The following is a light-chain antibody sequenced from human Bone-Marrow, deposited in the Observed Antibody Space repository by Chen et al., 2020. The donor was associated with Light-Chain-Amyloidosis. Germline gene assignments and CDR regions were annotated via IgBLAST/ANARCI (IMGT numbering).Light chain of an antibody. Sequence: SYELTQPPSVSVSPGQTARITCSGDVLPTKYAYWYQQKPGQAPVLVIHRDTERPSGISERFSGSSSGTTATLTISRVQAEDEADYHCQSADSSGTYEVIFGGGTKLTVL. CDR3: QSADSSGTYEVI. CDR2: RDT. J-gene: IGLJ2*01. V-gene: IGLV3-25*03. CDR1: VLPTKY.